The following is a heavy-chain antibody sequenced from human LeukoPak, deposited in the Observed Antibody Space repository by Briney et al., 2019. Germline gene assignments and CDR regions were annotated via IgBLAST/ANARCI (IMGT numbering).Heavy chain of an antibody. J-gene: IGHJ4*02. V-gene: IGHV4-39*01. CDR2: ISYSGST. D-gene: IGHD3-22*01. Sequence: ASETLSLTCTVSSGSISTGSHYWGWIRQPPGKGLEWIGTISYSGSTYYNPSLKSRVTISVDTSKNQFSLKLTSVTAADTAVYYCARHNWRVSYYGSSDSNDWGQGTLVTVSS. CDR3: ARHNWRVSYYGSSDSND. CDR1: SGSISTGSHY.